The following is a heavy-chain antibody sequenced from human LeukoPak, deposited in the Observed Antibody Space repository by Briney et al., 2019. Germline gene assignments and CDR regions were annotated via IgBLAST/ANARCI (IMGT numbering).Heavy chain of an antibody. J-gene: IGHJ4*02. V-gene: IGHV3-49*04. CDR2: IRSKAYGGTT. CDR1: GFTFGDYA. Sequence: GGSLRLSCTASGFTFGDYAMSWVRQAPGKGLEWVGFIRSKAYGGTTEYAASVKGGFTISRDDSKSIAYLQMNSLKTEDTAVYYCTRVLNGDYGTFDYWGQGTLVTVSS. D-gene: IGHD4-17*01. CDR3: TRVLNGDYGTFDY.